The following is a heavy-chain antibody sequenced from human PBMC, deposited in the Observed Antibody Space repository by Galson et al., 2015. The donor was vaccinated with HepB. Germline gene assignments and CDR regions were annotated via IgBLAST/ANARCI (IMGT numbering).Heavy chain of an antibody. Sequence: SETLSLTCAVSGASTSSNTYYWSWIRQPPGRGLEWIGSIYYTGTTYYNPSLKSRVTISLDTSKNHFSLKLRSVTAADTAVYYCARHEGESGSYGMDVWGQGTTVTVSS. CDR2: IYYTGTT. J-gene: IGHJ6*02. V-gene: IGHV4-39*01. D-gene: IGHD3-10*01. CDR3: ARHEGESGSYGMDV. CDR1: GASTSSNTYY.